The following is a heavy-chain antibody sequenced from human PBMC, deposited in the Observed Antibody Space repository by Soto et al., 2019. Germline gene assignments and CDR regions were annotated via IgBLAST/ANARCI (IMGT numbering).Heavy chain of an antibody. CDR3: ARVNCAIFGVVIIYDWFDP. J-gene: IGHJ5*02. CDR1: GGSFSGYY. V-gene: IGHV4-34*01. Sequence: TLSLTCAVYGGSFSGYYWSWIRQPPGKGLEWIGEINHSGSTNYNPSLKSRVTISVDTSKNQFSLKLSSVTAADTAVYYCARVNCAIFGVVIIYDWFDPWGQGTLVTVS. CDR2: INHSGST. D-gene: IGHD3-3*01.